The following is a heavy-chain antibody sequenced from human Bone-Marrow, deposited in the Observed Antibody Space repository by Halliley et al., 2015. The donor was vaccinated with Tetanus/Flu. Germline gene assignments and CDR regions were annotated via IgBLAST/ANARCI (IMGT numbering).Heavy chain of an antibody. J-gene: IGHJ4*02. Sequence: GLVKPSETLSLTCTVSGGSISTTTYHWAWIRQPPGKGLEWIGSFYSGGSSYYNPSLESRVTISVDTSKNQLSLRVDSVTAADTAIFYCARLVVPASYYDSWGQGTLVTVSS. D-gene: IGHD6-6*01. CDR3: ARLVVPASYYDS. CDR1: GGSISTTTYH. V-gene: IGHV4-39*01. CDR2: FYSGGSS.